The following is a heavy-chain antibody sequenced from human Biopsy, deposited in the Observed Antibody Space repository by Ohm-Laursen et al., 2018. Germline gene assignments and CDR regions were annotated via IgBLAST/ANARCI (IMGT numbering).Heavy chain of an antibody. Sequence: SQTLSLTCRVSGGSVSSSNYYWNWIRPTPGKGLEWIGFIYNTERTNYNPSLKSRVTISLDTSKNQFSLELSSVIPSDTAVYYCAIDRVPRRGVMPVYYYGMDVWGQGSTVTVSS. V-gene: IGHV4-61*01. D-gene: IGHD2-21*01. J-gene: IGHJ6*02. CDR2: IYNTERT. CDR1: GGSVSSSNYY. CDR3: AIDRVPRRGVMPVYYYGMDV.